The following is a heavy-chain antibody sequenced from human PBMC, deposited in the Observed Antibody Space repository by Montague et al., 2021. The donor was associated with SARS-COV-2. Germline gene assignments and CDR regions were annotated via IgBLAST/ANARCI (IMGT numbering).Heavy chain of an antibody. CDR1: GDSISSYY. CDR2: VHYTGST. V-gene: IGHV4-59*01. Sequence: SETLSLTCEVSGDSISSYYWSWIRQSPGKGLEWIGYVHYTGSTKYNPSLKTRVTLSLDTPKNHFSLRLNSVTAADTVVYYCARAQNICFIANCVNYFDLWGLGALVSVSS. CDR3: ARAQNICFIANCVNYFDL. J-gene: IGHJ4*02. D-gene: IGHD1-1*01.